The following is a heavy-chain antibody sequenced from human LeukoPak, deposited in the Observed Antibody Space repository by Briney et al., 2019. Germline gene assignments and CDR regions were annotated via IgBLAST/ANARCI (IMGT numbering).Heavy chain of an antibody. J-gene: IGHJ4*02. CDR2: IYYSGST. CDR1: GGSISSSSYY. Sequence: ETLSLTCTVSGGSISSSSYYWGWLRQPPGKGLEWIGSIYYSGSTYYNPSLKSRVTISVDTSKNQFSLKLSSVTAADTAVYYCARRVTIFGVAFDYWGQGTLVTVSS. V-gene: IGHV4-39*01. D-gene: IGHD3-3*01. CDR3: ARRVTIFGVAFDY.